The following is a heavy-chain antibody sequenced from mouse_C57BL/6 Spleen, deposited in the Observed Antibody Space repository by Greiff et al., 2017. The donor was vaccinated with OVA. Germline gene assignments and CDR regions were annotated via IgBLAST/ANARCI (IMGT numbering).Heavy chain of an antibody. J-gene: IGHJ4*01. V-gene: IGHV1-81*01. CDR3: ARFEVTTLDY. D-gene: IGHD2-2*01. Sequence: VMLVESGAELARPGASVKLSCKASGYTFTSYGISWVKQRTGQGLEWIGEIYPRSGNTYYNEKFKGKATLTADKSSSTAYMELRSLTSEDSAVYFCARFEVTTLDYWGQGTSVTVSS. CDR1: GYTFTSYG. CDR2: IYPRSGNT.